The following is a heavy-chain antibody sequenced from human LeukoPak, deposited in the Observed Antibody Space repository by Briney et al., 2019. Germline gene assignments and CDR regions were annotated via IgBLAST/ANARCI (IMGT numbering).Heavy chain of an antibody. CDR1: GGSFSGYY. CDR3: ARVGELIVVVPAAIRGKGNYFDY. Sequence: SETLSLTCAVYGGSFSGYYWSWIRQPPGKGLEWIGEINHSGSTNYNPSLKSRVTISVDTSKNQFSLKLSSVTAADTAVYYCARVGELIVVVPAAIRGKGNYFDYWGQGTLVTVSS. J-gene: IGHJ4*02. D-gene: IGHD2-2*02. CDR2: INHSGST. V-gene: IGHV4-34*01.